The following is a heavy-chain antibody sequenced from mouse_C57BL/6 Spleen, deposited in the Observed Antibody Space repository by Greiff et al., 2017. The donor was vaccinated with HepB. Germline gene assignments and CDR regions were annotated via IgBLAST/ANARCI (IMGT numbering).Heavy chain of an antibody. CDR3: ARGGQLRLVDY. CDR1: GYTFTSYW. CDR2: IDPSDSET. J-gene: IGHJ2*01. V-gene: IGHV1-52*01. D-gene: IGHD3-2*02. Sequence: QVQLQQPGAELVRPGSSVKLSCKASGYTFTSYWMHWVKQRPIQGLEWIGNIDPSDSETHYNQKFKDKATLTVDKSSSTAYMQLSSLTSEDSAVYYGARGGQLRLVDYWGQGTTLTVSS.